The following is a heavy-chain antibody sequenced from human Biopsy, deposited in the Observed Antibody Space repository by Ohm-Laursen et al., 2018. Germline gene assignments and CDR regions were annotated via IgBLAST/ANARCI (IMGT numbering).Heavy chain of an antibody. CDR2: INPGGNST. Sequence: SSVKVSCKTSGYAFDTDGITWVRQAPGQGLEWMGIINPGGNSTAYTQNFQGRVTMTWDTSTTTVYMELSSLRSEDTAVYYCVLASFDYWGQGTPVTVPS. J-gene: IGHJ4*02. CDR3: VLASFDY. CDR1: GYAFDTDG. V-gene: IGHV1-46*02.